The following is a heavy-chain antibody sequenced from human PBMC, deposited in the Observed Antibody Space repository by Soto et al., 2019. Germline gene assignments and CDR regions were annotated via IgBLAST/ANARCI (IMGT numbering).Heavy chain of an antibody. CDR2: IYPGDSDT. V-gene: IGHV5-51*01. Sequence: EVQLVQAGAEVKKSGESLKISCKGSGYSFTNYWIGWVRQMPGKGLEWMGIIYPGDSDTIYSPSFHGQVTISADKSISTGYLQWSSRKASDTAMYYCARSTSGIHGRYDYWGQGTLVTVSS. J-gene: IGHJ4*02. CDR1: GYSFTNYW. CDR3: ARSTSGIHGRYDY. D-gene: IGHD3-9*01.